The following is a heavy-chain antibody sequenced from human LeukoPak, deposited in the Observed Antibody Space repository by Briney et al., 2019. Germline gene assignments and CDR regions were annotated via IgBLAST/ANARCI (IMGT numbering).Heavy chain of an antibody. J-gene: IGHJ4*02. Sequence: PGGSLRLSCAASGFTFDDYAMHWVRQAPGKGLEWVSGISWNSGSIGYADSVKGRFTISRDNAKNSLYLQMNSLRAEDTALYYCAKELGSYGSQDFDYWGQGTLVTVSS. D-gene: IGHD5-18*01. CDR2: ISWNSGSI. V-gene: IGHV3-9*01. CDR1: GFTFDDYA. CDR3: AKELGSYGSQDFDY.